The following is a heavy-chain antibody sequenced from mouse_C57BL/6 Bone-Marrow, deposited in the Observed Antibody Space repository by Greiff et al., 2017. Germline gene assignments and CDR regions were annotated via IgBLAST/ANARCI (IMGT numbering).Heavy chain of an antibody. Sequence: VHVKQSGPELVKPGASVKISCKASGYSFTDYNMNWVKQSNGKSLEWIGVINTNYGTTRYNQKFKGKATLTVDQSSSTAYMQLNSLTSEDSAVYYCARDYYGSSSYYYAMDYWGQGTSVTVSS. D-gene: IGHD1-1*01. V-gene: IGHV1-39*01. CDR3: ARDYYGSSSYYYAMDY. CDR2: INTNYGTT. CDR1: GYSFTDYN. J-gene: IGHJ4*01.